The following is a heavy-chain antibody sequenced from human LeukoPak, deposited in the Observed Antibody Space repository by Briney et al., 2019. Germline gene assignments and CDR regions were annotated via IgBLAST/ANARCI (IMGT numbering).Heavy chain of an antibody. J-gene: IGHJ4*02. CDR1: GFTFSSYA. CDR2: ISSNGGST. D-gene: IGHD2-8*02. Sequence: GGSLRLSCAASGFTFSSYAMHWVRQAPGKGLEYVSAISSNGGSTYYANSVKGRFTISRDNSKNTPYLQMGSLRAEDMAVYYCARDRSMVTTLGVYYFDYWGQGTLVTVSS. CDR3: ARDRSMVTTLGVYYFDY. V-gene: IGHV3-64*01.